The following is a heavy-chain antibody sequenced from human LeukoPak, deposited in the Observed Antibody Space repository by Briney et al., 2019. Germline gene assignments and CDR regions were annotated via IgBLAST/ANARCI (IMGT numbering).Heavy chain of an antibody. V-gene: IGHV4-30-2*01. CDR3: ARGSTGTNWFDP. CDR1: GGSISSGGYS. CDR2: IYQSGST. Sequence: SQTLSLTCAVSGGSISSGGYSWSWIRQPPGKGLEWIGYIYQSGSTYYNPSLKSRVTISVDRSKNQFSLMLISVTAADTAVYYCARGSTGTNWFDPWGQGTLVTVSS. D-gene: IGHD1-14*01. J-gene: IGHJ5*02.